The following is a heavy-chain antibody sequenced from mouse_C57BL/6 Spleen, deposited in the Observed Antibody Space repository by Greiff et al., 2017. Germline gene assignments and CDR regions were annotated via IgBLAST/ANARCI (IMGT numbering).Heavy chain of an antibody. CDR2: IYPGDGDT. D-gene: IGHD1-1*02. V-gene: IGHV1-80*01. Sequence: QVQLQQSGAELVKPGASVKISCKASGYAFSSYWMNWVKQRPGKGLEWIGQIYPGDGDTNYNGKFKGKATLTADKSSSTAYMQLSSLTSGDSAVYACARNGSYVGDAMDYWGQGTSVTVSA. J-gene: IGHJ4*01. CDR3: ARNGSYVGDAMDY. CDR1: GYAFSSYW.